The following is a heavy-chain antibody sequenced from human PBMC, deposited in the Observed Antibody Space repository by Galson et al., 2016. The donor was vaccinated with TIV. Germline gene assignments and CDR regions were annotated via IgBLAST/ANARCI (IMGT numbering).Heavy chain of an antibody. V-gene: IGHV3-23*05. J-gene: IGHJ4*02. CDR1: GFTFGSYA. Sequence: SLRLSCAGTGFTFGSYAMSWVRLAPGKGLEWVSSISSSGSTTYSADSVKGRFTISRDNSKGTLYLQMSSLRVDDTAIYYCAKTQVDIVVAPAATPGYYFDYWGQGTLVTVSS. CDR2: ISSSGSTT. CDR3: AKTQVDIVVAPAATPGYYFDY. D-gene: IGHD2-2*02.